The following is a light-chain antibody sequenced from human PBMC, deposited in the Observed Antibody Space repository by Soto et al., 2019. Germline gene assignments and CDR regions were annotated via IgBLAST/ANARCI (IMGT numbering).Light chain of an antibody. Sequence: EIVLTQSPVTLSLSPGERSTLCLRASQSVSSYLAWYQQKPGQAPRLLIYDASLRATGVPDRFSGSGSGTDFTLTITRLEPDDSAVYYCQQHGISHITFGQGTRLEI. CDR3: QQHGISHIT. CDR1: QSVSSY. J-gene: IGKJ5*01. V-gene: IGKV3-11*01. CDR2: DAS.